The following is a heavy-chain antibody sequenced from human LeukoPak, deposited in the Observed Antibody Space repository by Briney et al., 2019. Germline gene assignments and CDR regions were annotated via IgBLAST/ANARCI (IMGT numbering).Heavy chain of an antibody. CDR2: ISPSSSYI. CDR1: GFTFSSSS. Sequence: TGGSLRLSCAASGFTFSSSSMNWVRQAPGKGLEFVSSISPSSSYIYYAVSVKGRFTISRDDAKNSLFLQMNSLRAEDTAVYYCAREGEYCSGGSWRFFDYWGQGTLVTVSS. J-gene: IGHJ4*02. D-gene: IGHD2-15*01. CDR3: AREGEYCSGGSWRFFDY. V-gene: IGHV3-21*06.